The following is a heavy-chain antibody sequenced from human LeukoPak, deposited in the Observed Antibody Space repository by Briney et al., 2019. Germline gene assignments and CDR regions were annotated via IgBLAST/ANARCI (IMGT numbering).Heavy chain of an antibody. Sequence: GGSLRLSCAASGFTFSSYWMAWVRQAPGKGLECVANIQQDGSEKYYVDSVKGRFTISRDNAKNSLCLQMNSLRAEDTAVYYCARDRIGRGDYWGQGTLVTVSS. CDR3: ARDRIGRGDY. CDR1: GFTFSSYW. D-gene: IGHD3/OR15-3a*01. V-gene: IGHV3-7*05. CDR2: IQQDGSEK. J-gene: IGHJ4*02.